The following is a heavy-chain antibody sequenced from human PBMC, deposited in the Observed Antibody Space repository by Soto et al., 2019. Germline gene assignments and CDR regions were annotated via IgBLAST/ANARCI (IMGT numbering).Heavy chain of an antibody. V-gene: IGHV1-8*01. Sequence: QVQLVQSGAEVKKPGASVKVSCKASGYTFTSYDINWVRQATGQGLEWMGWMNPNSVNTGYAQKFQGRVIMTRNTSIRTTYMGLSSLRSEDTAVYYCASLPSANSCNYGMDVWGHGTTVTVSS. J-gene: IGHJ6*02. CDR1: GYTFTSYD. CDR2: MNPNSVNT. CDR3: ASLPSANSCNYGMDV. D-gene: IGHD2-21*01.